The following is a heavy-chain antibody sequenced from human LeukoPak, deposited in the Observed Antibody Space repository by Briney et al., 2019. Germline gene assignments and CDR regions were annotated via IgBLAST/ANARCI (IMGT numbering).Heavy chain of an antibody. Sequence: SETESLTCTVSGGSISSGGYYWSWIRQHPGKGLEWIGYIYYSGSTYYNPSLKSRVTISVDTSKNQFSLKLSSVTAADTAVYYCARDGAAGYYYGMDVWGQGTTVTVSS. CDR3: ARDGAAGYYYGMDV. V-gene: IGHV4-31*03. J-gene: IGHJ6*02. D-gene: IGHD6-13*01. CDR2: IYYSGST. CDR1: GGSISSGGYY.